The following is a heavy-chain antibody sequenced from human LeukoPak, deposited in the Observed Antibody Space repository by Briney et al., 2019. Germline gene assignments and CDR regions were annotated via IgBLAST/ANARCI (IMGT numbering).Heavy chain of an antibody. J-gene: IGHJ4*02. V-gene: IGHV4-39*07. CDR2: IYYSGST. CDR3: ARDDIAVATCFDY. CDR1: GGSISSSSYY. D-gene: IGHD6-19*01. Sequence: SETLSLTCTVSGGSISSSSYYWGWIRQPPGKGLEWIGSIYYSGSTYYNPSLKSRVTISVDTSKNQFSLKLSSVTAADTAVYYCARDDIAVATCFDYWGQGTLVTVSS.